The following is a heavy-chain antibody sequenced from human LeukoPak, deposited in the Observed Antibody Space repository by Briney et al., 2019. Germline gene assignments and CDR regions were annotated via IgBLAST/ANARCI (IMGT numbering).Heavy chain of an antibody. V-gene: IGHV3-7*01. CDR1: GFTFRSYW. CDR2: IKEDGSER. D-gene: IGHD3-22*01. CDR3: ASHRDYYDSSGLCAFDY. Sequence: GGSLRLSCAVSGFTFRSYWMSWVRQAPGKGLEWVANIKEDGSERYYVDSVKGRFTISRGNAKNSLYLQMNSLRAEDTAVYYCASHRDYYDSSGLCAFDYWGQGTLVTVSS. J-gene: IGHJ4*02.